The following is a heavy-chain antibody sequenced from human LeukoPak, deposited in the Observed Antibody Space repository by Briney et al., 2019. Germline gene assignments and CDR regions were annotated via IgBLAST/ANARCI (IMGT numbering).Heavy chain of an antibody. J-gene: IGHJ5*02. Sequence: ASVKVSCKASGYTFTGYYMHWVRQAPGQGLEWMGGIIPIFGTANYAQKLQHRVTMTTDTSTTTAYMELRSLRSDDTAVYYCARAGAVVDNWFDPWGQGTLVTVSS. V-gene: IGHV1-18*04. D-gene: IGHD2-15*01. CDR1: GYTFTGYY. CDR2: IIPIFGTA. CDR3: ARAGAVVDNWFDP.